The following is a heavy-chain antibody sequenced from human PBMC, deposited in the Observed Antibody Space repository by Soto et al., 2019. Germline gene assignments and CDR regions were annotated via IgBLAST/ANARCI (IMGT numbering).Heavy chain of an antibody. J-gene: IGHJ6*01. Sequence: GGSLRLSCAASEFTFSSNGMQWVRQAAGKGLEWVAGISGDGSKRYYADSLKGRFTISRDNSKNMLHLQMNNLRPEDTAVYYCVKSAIMTAVLMDYYGMDWWGEGTTVTVSS. CDR1: EFTFSSNG. CDR3: VKSAIMTAVLMDYYGMDW. V-gene: IGHV3-30*18. CDR2: ISGDGSKR. D-gene: IGHD2-8*01.